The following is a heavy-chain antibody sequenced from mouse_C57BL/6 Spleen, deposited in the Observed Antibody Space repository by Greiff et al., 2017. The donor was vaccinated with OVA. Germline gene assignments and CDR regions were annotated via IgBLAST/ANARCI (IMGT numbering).Heavy chain of an antibody. D-gene: IGHD4-1*01. CDR3: ARSLTGFDY. CDR1: GFTFTDYY. Sequence: EVKLQESGGGLVQPGGSLSLSCAASGFTFTDYYMSWVRQPPGKALEWLGFIRNKANGYTTEYSASVKGRFTISGDNSQSILYLQMNALRAEDSATYYCARSLTGFDYWGQGTTLTVSS. CDR2: IRNKANGYTT. J-gene: IGHJ2*01. V-gene: IGHV7-3*01.